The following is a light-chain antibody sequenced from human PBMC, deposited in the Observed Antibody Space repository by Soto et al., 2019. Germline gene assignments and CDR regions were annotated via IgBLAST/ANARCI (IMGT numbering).Light chain of an antibody. Sequence: QSVLTQPASVSGSPGQSMTISCTGTSSDVGAYKYVSWYQQHPGKAPKLIIYGVSNRPSGVSNRFSGSKSGNTAFLTISGLQPEDEADYYCSSFTGTTTLDVFGTGTKVTVL. V-gene: IGLV2-14*03. CDR1: SSDVGAYKY. CDR3: SSFTGTTTLDV. CDR2: GVS. J-gene: IGLJ1*01.